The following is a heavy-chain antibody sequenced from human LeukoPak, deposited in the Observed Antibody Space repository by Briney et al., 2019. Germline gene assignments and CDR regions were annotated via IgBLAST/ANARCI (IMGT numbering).Heavy chain of an antibody. Sequence: GGPLRLSCAASGFTFSNAWMSWVRQAPGKGLEWVGRIKTKTEGETTDYAAPVKGRFTISRDDSKNTLYLQMNSLKTEDTAVYYCTTSLGYCSGTGCPGDYWGQGTLVTVSS. J-gene: IGHJ4*02. CDR1: GFTFSNAW. CDR2: IKTKTEGETT. D-gene: IGHD2-2*01. CDR3: TTSLGYCSGTGCPGDY. V-gene: IGHV3-15*01.